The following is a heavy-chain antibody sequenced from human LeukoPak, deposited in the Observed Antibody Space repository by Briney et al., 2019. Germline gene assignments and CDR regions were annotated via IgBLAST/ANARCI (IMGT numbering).Heavy chain of an antibody. CDR2: IYYSGST. V-gene: IGHV4-31*03. J-gene: IGHJ5*02. D-gene: IGHD3-10*01. CDR3: ARDRGTMVRGVPHANWFDP. CDR1: GGSISSGGYY. Sequence: SETLSLTCTVSGGSISSGGYYWSWIRQHPGKGLEWIGYIYYSGSTYYNPSLKSRVTISVDTSKNQLSLKLSSVTAADTAVYYCARDRGTMVRGVPHANWFDPWGQGTLVTVSS.